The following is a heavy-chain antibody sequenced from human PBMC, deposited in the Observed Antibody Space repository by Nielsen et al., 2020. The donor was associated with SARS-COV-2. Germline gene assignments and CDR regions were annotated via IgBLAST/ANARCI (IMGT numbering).Heavy chain of an antibody. CDR3: ARGVTTVTMRFDY. Sequence: SETLSLTCTVSGGSISSYYWSWIRQPPGKGLEWIGYIYYSGSTNYNPSLKSRVTISVDTPKNQFSLKLSSVTAADTAVYYCARGVTTVTMRFDYWGQGTLVTVSS. J-gene: IGHJ4*02. CDR1: GGSISSYY. D-gene: IGHD4-17*01. CDR2: IYYSGST. V-gene: IGHV4-59*01.